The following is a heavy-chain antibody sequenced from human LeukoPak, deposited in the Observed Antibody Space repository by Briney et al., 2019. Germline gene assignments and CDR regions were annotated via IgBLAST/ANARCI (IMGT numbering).Heavy chain of an antibody. V-gene: IGHV1-18*01. D-gene: IGHD3-22*01. CDR1: GYTFTSYG. CDR2: ISAYNGNK. J-gene: IGHJ5*02. CDR3: ATIYYYDSSSPFDP. Sequence: ASVKVSCKGSGYTFTSYGVSGVGQAPGQGHEWMGWISAYNGNKNCEQKLQGRVTMPTDTSTSTAYMELRSLRSDDTAVYYCATIYYYDSSSPFDPWGQGTLVTVSS.